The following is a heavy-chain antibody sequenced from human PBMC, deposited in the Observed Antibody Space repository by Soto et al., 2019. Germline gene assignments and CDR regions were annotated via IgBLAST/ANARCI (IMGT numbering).Heavy chain of an antibody. CDR2: IYPGDSDT. CDR3: ARHRPAAWFXP. D-gene: IGHD2-2*01. J-gene: IGHJ5*02. CDR1: GYSSTSYR. V-gene: IGHV5-51*01. Sequence: GASLKISCKGSGYSSTSYRIGWVRQMPGKGLEWMGIIYPGDSDTRYSPSFQGQVTISADKSISTAYLQWSSLKASDTAMYYCARHRPAAWFXPWGQGTLVXVSS.